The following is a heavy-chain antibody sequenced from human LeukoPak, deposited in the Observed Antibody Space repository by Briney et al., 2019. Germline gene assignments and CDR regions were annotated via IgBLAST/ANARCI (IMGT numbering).Heavy chain of an antibody. D-gene: IGHD3-22*01. CDR2: INPNSGGT. CDR1: GYTFTGYY. J-gene: IGHJ4*02. Sequence: ASVKVSCKASGYTFTGYYMHWVRQAPGQGLEWMGWINPNSGGTNYARKFQGRVTMTRDTFISTAYMELSRLRSDDTAVYYCARAIVVVNFDYWGQGTLVTVSS. V-gene: IGHV1-2*02. CDR3: ARAIVVVNFDY.